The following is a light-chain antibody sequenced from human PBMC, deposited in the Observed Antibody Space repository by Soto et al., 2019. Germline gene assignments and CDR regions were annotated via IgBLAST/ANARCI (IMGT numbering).Light chain of an antibody. CDR3: MQAVQTRT. CDR2: WGS. V-gene: IGKV2-28*01. J-gene: IGKJ1*01. Sequence: IVMNQSPPSLSVTPGEPASISCRSSQSLLHRTGHYFLNWYLQKPGQSPQLLIYWGSNRASGVPARFSGSGSGTDFTLQIRGVEAEDVGVYYCMQAVQTRTFGQGTKVEIK. CDR1: QSLLHRTGHYF.